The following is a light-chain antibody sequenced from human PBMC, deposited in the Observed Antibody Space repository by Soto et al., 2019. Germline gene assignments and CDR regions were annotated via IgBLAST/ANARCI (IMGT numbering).Light chain of an antibody. Sequence: DIQMTQSPSFLSASVGDRVTITCRASQRISTYLSWYQQKVGQAPRALIFATSSLQGGVSSRFSGGGSETETEFTLTIASLQPEDFATYYCQQSYSSPPTFGQGPTVDI. CDR1: QRISTY. V-gene: IGKV1-39*01. CDR3: QQSYSSPPT. CDR2: ATS. J-gene: IGKJ2*01.